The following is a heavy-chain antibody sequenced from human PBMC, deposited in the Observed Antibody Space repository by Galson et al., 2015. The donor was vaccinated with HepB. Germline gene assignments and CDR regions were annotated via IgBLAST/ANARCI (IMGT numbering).Heavy chain of an antibody. CDR2: INGGNGYT. CDR3: ARDWYTSDWAPGEWYFDL. Sequence: SVKVSCKASGYPFNEYPMHWVRQAPGQRLEWMGRINGGNGYTKYSEKFEGRVTMTRDTSANTAYMVLSSLRSGDTAVYYCARDWYTSDWAPGEWYFDLWGRGTVVTVSS. D-gene: IGHD6-19*01. V-gene: IGHV1-3*01. J-gene: IGHJ2*01. CDR1: GYPFNEYP.